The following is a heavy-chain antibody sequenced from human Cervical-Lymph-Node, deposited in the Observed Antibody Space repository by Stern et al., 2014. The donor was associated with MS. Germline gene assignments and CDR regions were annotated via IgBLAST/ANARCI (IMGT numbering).Heavy chain of an antibody. CDR2: LYPGDSDT. D-gene: IGHD5-18*01. CDR3: ARPGDDTAKYGLDV. CDR1: GYSFATYW. Sequence: EVHLVESGAEVKTPGESLKISCKGSGYSFATYWIGWVRQMPGKGLEWMGILYPGDSDTRYSPSFQGQVTISADKSISTAYLHWSSLKASDTAMYYCARPGDDTAKYGLDVWGQGTTVTVSS. V-gene: IGHV5-51*03. J-gene: IGHJ6*02.